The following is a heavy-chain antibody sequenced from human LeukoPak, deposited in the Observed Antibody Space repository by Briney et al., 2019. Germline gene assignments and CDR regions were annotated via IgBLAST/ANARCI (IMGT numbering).Heavy chain of an antibody. CDR1: GFAFSAYT. CDR2: ISSGSSSV. D-gene: IGHD5-12*01. V-gene: IGHV3-48*04. Sequence: GGSLRLSCSASGFAFSAYTMNWVRQAPGQGLEWVSYISSGSSSVYYADSVKGRFTISRDNAKNSLYLQMNSLRAEDTAVYYCARPVDYNAGDYWGQGTLVTVSS. CDR3: ARPVDYNAGDY. J-gene: IGHJ4*02.